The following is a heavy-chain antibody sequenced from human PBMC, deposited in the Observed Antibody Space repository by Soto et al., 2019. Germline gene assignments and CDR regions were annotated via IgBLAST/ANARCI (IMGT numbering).Heavy chain of an antibody. J-gene: IGHJ4*02. D-gene: IGHD7-27*01. Sequence: SLRLSCAASGFTFSSYGMHWVRQAPGKGLEWVAVISYDGSNKYYADSVKGRFTISRDNSKNTLYLQMNSLRAEDTAVYYCATRTGHYWGQGTLVTVSS. CDR1: GFTFSSYG. V-gene: IGHV3-30*03. CDR3: ATRTGHY. CDR2: ISYDGSNK.